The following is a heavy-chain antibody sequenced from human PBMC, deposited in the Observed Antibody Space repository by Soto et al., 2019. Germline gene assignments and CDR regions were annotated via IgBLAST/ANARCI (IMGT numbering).Heavy chain of an antibody. CDR3: ARGISHYSYGLDV. CDR2: ISGSGGST. Sequence: GESLRLSCAASGFTFSSYAMSWVRQAPGKGLEWVSAISGSGGSTYYADSVKGRFTISRDNSKNTLFLQMNSLGAEDTALYYCARGISHYSYGLDVWGQGTTVTVSS. V-gene: IGHV3-23*01. CDR1: GFTFSSYA. D-gene: IGHD2-15*01. J-gene: IGHJ6*02.